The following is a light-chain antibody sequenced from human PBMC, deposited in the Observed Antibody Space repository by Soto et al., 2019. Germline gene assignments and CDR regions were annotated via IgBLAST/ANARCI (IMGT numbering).Light chain of an antibody. V-gene: IGKV3-20*01. CDR2: GAS. CDR1: QSVSSSY. Sequence: VLTQSPGTLSLSPGESATLSCRASQSVSSSYLAWYRQRPGQAPRLLIYGASSRATGIPDRFSGSGSGTDFTVTISRLEPEDFAVYYCQQYGSSPLTFGGGTKVDIK. J-gene: IGKJ4*01. CDR3: QQYGSSPLT.